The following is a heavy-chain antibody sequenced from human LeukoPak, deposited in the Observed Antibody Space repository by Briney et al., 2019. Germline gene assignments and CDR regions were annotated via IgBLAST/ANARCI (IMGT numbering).Heavy chain of an antibody. CDR2: IKSITDGGTT. D-gene: IGHD3-3*01. J-gene: IGHJ4*02. CDR1: GFTFSNAW. CDR3: TTDPVLRFLEWSSSFDY. Sequence: KPGGSLRLSCAASGFTFSNAWMSWVRQAPGKGLEWVGRIKSITDGGTTDYAAPVKGRFTISRDDSKNTLYLQMNSLKTEDTAVYYCTTDPVLRFLEWSSSFDYWGQGTLVTVSS. V-gene: IGHV3-15*01.